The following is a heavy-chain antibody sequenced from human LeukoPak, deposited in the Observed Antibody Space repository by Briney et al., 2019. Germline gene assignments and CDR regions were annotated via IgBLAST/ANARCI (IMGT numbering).Heavy chain of an antibody. CDR2: ISWNSGSI. D-gene: IGHD5-24*01. CDR3: AKGGTTRDGYNDPTFDY. V-gene: IGHV3-9*03. CDR1: GFTFDDYA. J-gene: IGHJ4*02. Sequence: PGGSLRLSCAVSGFTFDDYAMHWVRQAPGKGLEWVSGISWNSGSIGYADSVKGRFTISRDNAKNSLYLQMNSLRAEDMALYYCAKGGTTRDGYNDPTFDYWGQGTLVTVSS.